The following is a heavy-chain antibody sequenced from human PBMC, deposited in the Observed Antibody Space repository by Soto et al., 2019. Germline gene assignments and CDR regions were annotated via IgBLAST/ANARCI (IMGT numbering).Heavy chain of an antibody. V-gene: IGHV3-21*01. CDR3: ARDQVPGLDAFDI. CDR2: ISRSAGNT. Sequence: EEQLVESGGDLVQPGGSLRLSCTSSGFTFSSYSMNWVRQAPGKGLEWVSSISRSAGNTYYADSVKGRFTISRDNAKNSMYLQMNSLRAEDTAVYYCARDQVPGLDAFDIWGQGTMVTVSS. J-gene: IGHJ3*02. CDR1: GFTFSSYS.